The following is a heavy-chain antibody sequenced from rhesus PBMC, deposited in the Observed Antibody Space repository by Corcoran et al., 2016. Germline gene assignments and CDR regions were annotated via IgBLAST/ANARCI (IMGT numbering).Heavy chain of an antibody. V-gene: IGHV4-127*01. CDR2: IGGSSGST. Sequence: QVQLQESGPGLVKPSETLSLTCAVPGYSISSVYGWSWLRQPPGKGLEWIGYIGGSSGSTNYNPSLKSRVTISKDTSKNQFSLKLSSVTAADTAVYYCARGGGPGVIITPPHSWGQGVVVTVSS. CDR1: GYSISSVYG. D-gene: IGHD3-22*01. CDR3: ARGGGPGVIITPPHS. J-gene: IGHJ6*01.